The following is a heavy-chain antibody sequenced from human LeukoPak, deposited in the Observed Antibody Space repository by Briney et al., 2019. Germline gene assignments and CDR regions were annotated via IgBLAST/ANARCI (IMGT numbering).Heavy chain of an antibody. CDR2: VGSSGTST. V-gene: IGHV3-23*01. Sequence: GGSLRLSCAASGFIFSSYAMTWVRQAPGKGLEWVSTVGSSGTSTYYADSAKGRFTISRDNSNNTLYLQMNSLRAEDTAVYYCAKDRSSGGSCYNFWGQGTLVTVSS. D-gene: IGHD2-15*01. CDR3: AKDRSSGGSCYNF. CDR1: GFIFSSYA. J-gene: IGHJ4*02.